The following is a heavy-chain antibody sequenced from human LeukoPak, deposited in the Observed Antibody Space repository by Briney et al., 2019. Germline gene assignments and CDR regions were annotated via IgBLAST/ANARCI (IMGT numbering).Heavy chain of an antibody. CDR3: ARVRGDSPYSFDY. CDR1: GGSISSFSYY. D-gene: IGHD2-21*02. J-gene: IGHJ4*02. Sequence: SETLSLTCTVSGGSISSFSYYWGWIRQPPGRGLEWIGTIYYSGSTYYNPSLKSRVTISTDTPKNQFSLNLRSVTAADTAVYYCARVRGDSPYSFDYWGQGTLVTVSS. CDR2: IYYSGST. V-gene: IGHV4-39*07.